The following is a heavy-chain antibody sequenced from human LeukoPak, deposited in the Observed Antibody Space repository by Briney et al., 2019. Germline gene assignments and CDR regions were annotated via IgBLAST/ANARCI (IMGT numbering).Heavy chain of an antibody. CDR2: IYYSGST. Sequence: SETLSLTCTVSGGSISSYYWSWIRQPPGKGLEWIGYIYYSGSTDYNPSLKSRVTISVDTSKNQFSLKLSSVTAADTAVYYCARTGDSSGYDDAFDIWGQGTMVTVSS. D-gene: IGHD3-22*01. CDR3: ARTGDSSGYDDAFDI. CDR1: GGSISSYY. V-gene: IGHV4-59*01. J-gene: IGHJ3*02.